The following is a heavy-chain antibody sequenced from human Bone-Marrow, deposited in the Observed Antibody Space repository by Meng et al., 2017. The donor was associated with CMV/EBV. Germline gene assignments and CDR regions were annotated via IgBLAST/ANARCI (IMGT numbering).Heavy chain of an antibody. D-gene: IGHD6-6*01. CDR1: GFTFSSYS. CDR2: ISSSSSTI. Sequence: LSLTCAASGFTFSSYSMNWVRQAPGKGLEWVSYISSSSSTIYYADSVKGRFTISRDNSKNTLYLQMNSLRAEDTAVYYCAKWLPWRKYSSSSAPISYWGQGTLVTVSS. V-gene: IGHV3-48*01. CDR3: AKWLPWRKYSSSSAPISY. J-gene: IGHJ4*02.